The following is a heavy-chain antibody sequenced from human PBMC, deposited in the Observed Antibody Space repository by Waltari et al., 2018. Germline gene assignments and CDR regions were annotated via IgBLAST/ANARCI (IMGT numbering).Heavy chain of an antibody. Sequence: AQSLASGGGVVQPGGSLRLSCAPSGFIFSSHGMHWVRQIPGKGLGWVAFISFDGKKIFDADSVRGRFTISRDNSNNIVFLQMNSLRPEDSGVYYCAKDGDYSLTEYDAFDVWGQGTVVTVPP. J-gene: IGHJ3*01. V-gene: IGHV3-30*02. CDR3: AKDGDYSLTEYDAFDV. D-gene: IGHD4-17*01. CDR1: GFIFSSHG. CDR2: ISFDGKKI.